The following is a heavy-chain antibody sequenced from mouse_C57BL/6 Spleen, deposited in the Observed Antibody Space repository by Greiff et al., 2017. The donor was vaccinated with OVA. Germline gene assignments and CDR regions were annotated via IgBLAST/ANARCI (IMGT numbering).Heavy chain of an antibody. CDR1: GYAFSSSW. CDR3: AREEDGSSSYYAMDY. CDR2: IYPGDGDT. V-gene: IGHV1-82*01. D-gene: IGHD1-1*01. J-gene: IGHJ4*01. Sequence: VKLVESGPELVKPGASVKISCKASGYAFSSSWMNWVKQRPGKGLEWIGRIYPGDGDTNYNGKFKGKATLTADKSSSTAYMQLSSLTSEDSAVYFCAREEDGSSSYYAMDYWGQGTSVTVSS.